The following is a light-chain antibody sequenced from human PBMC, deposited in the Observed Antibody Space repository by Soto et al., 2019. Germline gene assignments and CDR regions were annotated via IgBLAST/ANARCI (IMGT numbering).Light chain of an antibody. V-gene: IGLV1-44*01. Sequence: QSVLTQPPSASGTPGQSVTISCSWIRSNIGSNSINWYQQLPGTAPKVLIYSNNQRPSGVPDRFSGSKSGTSASLAISGLQSDDEAEYHCAAWDDSLNGWVFGGGTKVTVL. CDR1: RSNIGSNS. J-gene: IGLJ3*02. CDR2: SNN. CDR3: AAWDDSLNGWV.